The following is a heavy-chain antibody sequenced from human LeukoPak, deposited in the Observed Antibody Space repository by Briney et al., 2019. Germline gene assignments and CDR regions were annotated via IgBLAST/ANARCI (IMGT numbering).Heavy chain of an antibody. V-gene: IGHV4-59*08. CDR2: IYYSGST. D-gene: IGHD1-26*01. CDR1: GGSISSYY. CDR3: ARGSSVGAYFDY. Sequence: SETLSLTCTVSGGSISSYYWSWIRQPPGKGLEWIGYIYYSGSTNYNPPLKSRVTISVDTSKNQFSLKLSSVTAADTAVYYCARGSSVGAYFDYWGQGTLVTVSS. J-gene: IGHJ4*02.